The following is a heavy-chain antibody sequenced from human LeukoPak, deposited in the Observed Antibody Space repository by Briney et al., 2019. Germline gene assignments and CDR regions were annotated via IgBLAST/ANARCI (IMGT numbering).Heavy chain of an antibody. D-gene: IGHD1-26*01. CDR3: ARSGRGGAFDI. V-gene: IGHV3-7*01. Sequence: GGSLRLSCAASGFTFSNYWMSWVRQAPGKGLEWVANIKQDGSEKYYVDSVKGRFTISRDNAKNSLYLQMNSLRAEDTAVYYCARSGRGGAFDIWGQGTMVTVSS. CDR1: GFTFSNYW. CDR2: IKQDGSEK. J-gene: IGHJ3*02.